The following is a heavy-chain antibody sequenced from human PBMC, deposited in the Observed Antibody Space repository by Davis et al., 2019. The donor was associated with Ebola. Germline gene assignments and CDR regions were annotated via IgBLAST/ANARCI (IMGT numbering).Heavy chain of an antibody. CDR3: AKDDGPRRLADP. CDR1: GFTFSSYG. J-gene: IGHJ5*02. Sequence: PGGSLRLSCTTPGFTFSSYGMHWVRQAPAKGLEWVAVISYDGSNKYYADSVKGRFTISRDNSKNTVYLQLNILRPEDTAVYNCAKDDGPRRLADPWGQGTLVTVSS. CDR2: ISYDGSNK. V-gene: IGHV3-30*18. D-gene: IGHD5-24*01.